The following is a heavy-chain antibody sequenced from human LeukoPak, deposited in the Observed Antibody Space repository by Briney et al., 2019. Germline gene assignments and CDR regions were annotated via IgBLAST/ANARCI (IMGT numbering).Heavy chain of an antibody. V-gene: IGHV3-7*01. Sequence: GVSLRLSCAASGFTFSNYWMSWVRQAPGKGLEWVAKIKEDGSEKYYVDSVKGRFTISRDNARNSLYLQMNSLRAEDTAVYYCASGRQLGYWGQGTLVTVSS. CDR3: ASGRQLGY. CDR1: GFTFSNYW. J-gene: IGHJ4*02. D-gene: IGHD6-13*01. CDR2: IKEDGSEK.